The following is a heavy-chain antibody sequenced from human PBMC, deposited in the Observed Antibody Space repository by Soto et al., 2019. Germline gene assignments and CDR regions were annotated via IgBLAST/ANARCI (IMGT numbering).Heavy chain of an antibody. CDR3: AKDAVTAIRFFWYYYYVMDV. J-gene: IGHJ6*02. CDR2: ISYDGSNK. CDR1: GFTFSSYG. Sequence: GGSLRLSSAASGFTFSSYGMHWVRQAPGKGLEWVAVISYDGSNKYYADSVKGRLTISRDNSKNTLYLQMNSLRAEDTAVYYCAKDAVTAIRFFWYYYYVMDVWGQGSTVTVSS. V-gene: IGHV3-30*18. D-gene: IGHD2-21*02.